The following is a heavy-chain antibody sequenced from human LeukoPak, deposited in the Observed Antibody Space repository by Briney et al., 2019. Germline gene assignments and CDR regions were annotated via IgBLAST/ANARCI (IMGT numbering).Heavy chain of an antibody. CDR1: GVSFSGYY. D-gene: IGHD3-9*01. J-gene: IGHJ4*02. CDR2: INHSGST. Sequence: SETLCLTCAVYGVSFSGYYWSWIRQPPGKGLEWIGEINHSGSTKYNPSLKSRVTISVDTSKNKFSLKLSSVTTAETSVYYCAGVPWSSEKARSITIVPRLDYWGQGTLVTVSS. V-gene: IGHV4-34*01. CDR3: AGVPWSSEKARSITIVPRLDY.